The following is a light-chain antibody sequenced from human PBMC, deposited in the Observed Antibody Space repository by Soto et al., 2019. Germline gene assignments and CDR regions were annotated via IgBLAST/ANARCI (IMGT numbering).Light chain of an antibody. J-gene: IGKJ4*01. Sequence: DIVLTQSPGTLSLSAGERATLSCRASQSISSYVAWYQQSPGQAPRLLIYDASKRATGIPARFSGSGSGTDFTLTISSLEPEDFAVYYCQQRSDWPLTFGGGTNVEIK. V-gene: IGKV3-11*01. CDR3: QQRSDWPLT. CDR2: DAS. CDR1: QSISSY.